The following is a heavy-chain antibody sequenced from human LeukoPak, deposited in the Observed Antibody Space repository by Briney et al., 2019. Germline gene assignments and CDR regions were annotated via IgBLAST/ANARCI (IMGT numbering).Heavy chain of an antibody. CDR3: AKGEIFGVVITPFDY. D-gene: IGHD3-3*01. CDR2: ISGSGGST. Sequence: SGGSLRLSCAASGFTFSNDDMNWVRQAPGKGLEWVSAISGSGGSTYYADSVKGRFTISRDNSKNTLYLQMNSLRAEGTAVYYCAKGEIFGVVITPFDYWGQGTLVTVSS. J-gene: IGHJ4*02. CDR1: GFTFSNDD. V-gene: IGHV3-23*01.